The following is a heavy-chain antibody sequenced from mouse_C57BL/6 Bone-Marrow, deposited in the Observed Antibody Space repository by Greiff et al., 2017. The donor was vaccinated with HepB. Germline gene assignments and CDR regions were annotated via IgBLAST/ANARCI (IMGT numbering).Heavy chain of an antibody. J-gene: IGHJ2*01. CDR3: ARLSVPRWLLRDY. V-gene: IGHV1-9*01. Sequence: QVQLQQSGAELMKPGASVKLSCKATGYTFTGYWVEWVKQRPGHGLEWIGEILPGSGSTNYNKKFKGKATFTADTSSNTAYMQLSSLTTEDSAIYYCARLSVPRWLLRDYWGQGTTLTVSS. CDR1: GYTFTGYW. D-gene: IGHD2-3*01. CDR2: ILPGSGST.